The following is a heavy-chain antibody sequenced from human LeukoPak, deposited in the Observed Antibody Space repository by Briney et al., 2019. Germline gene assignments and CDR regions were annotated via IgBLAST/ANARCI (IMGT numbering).Heavy chain of an antibody. CDR3: TSVYCSGGSCYPNLPDY. CDR1: GFTFGHYG. J-gene: IGHJ4*02. CDR2: IRSTTYSETT. V-gene: IGHV3-49*04. Sequence: GGSLRLSCTGSGFTFGHYGLSWVRQAPGKGLEWGGLIRSTTYSETTTYAASVRGRFTISRDDSKGVAYVQINSLTTEDTAMYYCTSVYCSGGSCYPNLPDYWGQGTLVTVSS. D-gene: IGHD2-15*01.